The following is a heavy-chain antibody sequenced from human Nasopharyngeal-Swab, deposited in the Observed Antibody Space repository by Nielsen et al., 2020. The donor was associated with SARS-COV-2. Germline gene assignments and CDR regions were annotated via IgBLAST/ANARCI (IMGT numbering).Heavy chain of an antibody. V-gene: IGHV4-31*03. Sequence: SETLSLTCTVSGGSISSGGYYRSWIRQHPGKGLEWIGYIYYSGSTYYNPSLKSRVTISVDTSKNQFSLKLSSVTAADTAVYYCARGRITIFGVVAGAFDYWGQGTLVTVSS. D-gene: IGHD3-3*01. J-gene: IGHJ4*02. CDR2: IYYSGST. CDR3: ARGRITIFGVVAGAFDY. CDR1: GGSISSGGYY.